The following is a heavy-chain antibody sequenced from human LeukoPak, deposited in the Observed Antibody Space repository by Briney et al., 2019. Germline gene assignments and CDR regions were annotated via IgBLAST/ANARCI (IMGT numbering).Heavy chain of an antibody. CDR1: GGSFSGYY. CDR2: INLSGST. V-gene: IGHV4-34*01. Sequence: SETLSLTCAVYGGSFSGYYWSWIRQPPGKGLEWIGEINLSGSTNYNPSLKSRVTISVDTSKNQFSLKLSSVTAADTAVYYCARGRGYYYDSSGYFDYWGQGTLVTVSS. D-gene: IGHD3-22*01. CDR3: ARGRGYYYDSSGYFDY. J-gene: IGHJ4*02.